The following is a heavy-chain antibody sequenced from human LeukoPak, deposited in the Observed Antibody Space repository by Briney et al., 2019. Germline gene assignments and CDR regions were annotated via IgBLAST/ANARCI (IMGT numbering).Heavy chain of an antibody. CDR1: GFTFSLHW. CDR2: IKPDGSDK. V-gene: IGHV3-7*03. Sequence: GGSLRLSCAASGFTFSLHWMSWVRQAPGKGLEWVAYIKPDGSDKYYVDSVKGRFTISRDNSKNTLYLQMNSLRAEDTAVYYCARRAGAYSHPYDYWGQGTLVTVSS. J-gene: IGHJ4*02. D-gene: IGHD4/OR15-4a*01. CDR3: ARRAGAYSHPYDY.